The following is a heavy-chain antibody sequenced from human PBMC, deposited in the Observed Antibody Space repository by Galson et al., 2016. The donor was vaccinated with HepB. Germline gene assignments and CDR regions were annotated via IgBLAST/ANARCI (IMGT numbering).Heavy chain of an antibody. D-gene: IGHD6-19*01. CDR3: ARDDSGGWYGFHYGMDV. CDR2: IHYRGRT. Sequence: ETLSLTCTVSGASISGYYLSWIRQPPGKGLEWIGYIHYRGRTNYNPSLKSRVTISVDTSKNQFSLKLSSVTAADTAVYYCARDDSGGWYGFHYGMDVWGQGTTVTVSS. CDR1: GASISGYY. V-gene: IGHV4-59*01. J-gene: IGHJ6*02.